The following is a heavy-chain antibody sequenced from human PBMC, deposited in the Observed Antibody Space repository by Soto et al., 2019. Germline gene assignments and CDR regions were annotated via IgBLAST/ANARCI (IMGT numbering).Heavy chain of an antibody. CDR1: GYTFTSYA. Sequence: QVQLVQSGAEVKKPGASVKVSCKASGYTFTSYAMHWVRQAPGQRLEWMGWINAGNGNTKYSQKFQGRVTITRDTYASTAYMELSSPTSEDTAVYYCAGDSSGYYDAFDIWGQGTMVTVSS. CDR3: AGDSSGYYDAFDI. J-gene: IGHJ3*02. V-gene: IGHV1-3*01. CDR2: INAGNGNT. D-gene: IGHD3-22*01.